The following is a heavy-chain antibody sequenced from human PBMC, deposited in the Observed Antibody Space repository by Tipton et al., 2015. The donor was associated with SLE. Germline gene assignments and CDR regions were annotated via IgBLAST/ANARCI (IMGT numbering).Heavy chain of an antibody. CDR2: MYHTGST. V-gene: IGHV4-39*02. CDR3: ARDDWGNYYGMDV. J-gene: IGHJ6*02. D-gene: IGHD3-9*01. CDR1: GGPIISSGHY. Sequence: TLSLTCTVSGGPIISSGHYWGWIRQSPGKGLDFIGSMYHTGSTYYNPSLKSRVTISLNTSKNQFSLRVNSVTAADTAVYYCARDDWGNYYGMDVWGQGTTVTVSS.